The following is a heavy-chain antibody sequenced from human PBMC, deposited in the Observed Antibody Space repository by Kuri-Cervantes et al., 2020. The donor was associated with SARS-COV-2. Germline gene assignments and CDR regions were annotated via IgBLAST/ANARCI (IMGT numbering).Heavy chain of an antibody. CDR1: GGSISSYY. D-gene: IGHD2-2*01. Sequence: GSLRLSCTVSGGSISSYYWSWIRQPAGKGLEWIGRIYTSGSTNYNPPLKSRVTMSVDTSKNQFSLKLSSVTAADTAVYYCARVVPAADEGLYYYYMDVWGKGTTVTVSS. CDR3: ARVVPAADEGLYYYYMDV. V-gene: IGHV4-4*07. CDR2: IYTSGST. J-gene: IGHJ6*03.